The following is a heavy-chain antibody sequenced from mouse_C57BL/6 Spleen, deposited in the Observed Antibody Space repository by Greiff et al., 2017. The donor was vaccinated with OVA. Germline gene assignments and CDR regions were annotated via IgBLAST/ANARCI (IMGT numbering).Heavy chain of an antibody. CDR1: GYTFTSYW. D-gene: IGHD2-4*01. CDR2: IYPSDSDT. Sequence: VQLQQPGAELVRPGSSVKLSCKASGYTFTSYWMDWVKQRPGQGLEWIGNIYPSDSDTHYNQKFKDKATLTVDKSSSTAYMQLSSLTSEDSAVYYCAREGDDYDRGRDFDYWGQGTTLTVSS. J-gene: IGHJ2*01. CDR3: AREGDDYDRGRDFDY. V-gene: IGHV1-61*01.